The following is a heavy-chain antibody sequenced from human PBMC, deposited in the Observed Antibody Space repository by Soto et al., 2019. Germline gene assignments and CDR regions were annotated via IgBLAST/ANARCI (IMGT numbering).Heavy chain of an antibody. V-gene: IGHV4-34*12. J-gene: IGHJ4*02. D-gene: IGHD3-22*01. CDR3: ARPHYDSNTFYYFFDY. CDR1: GGSFIGYF. Sequence: PSETLSLTCAVYGGSFIGYFWSWIRQPPGKGLEWIGEIFHGGSTNYSPSLKSRVTISVDTSKNQFSLELSSVTAADTAVYYCARPHYDSNTFYYFFDYWGQGTLVTVSS. CDR2: IFHGGST.